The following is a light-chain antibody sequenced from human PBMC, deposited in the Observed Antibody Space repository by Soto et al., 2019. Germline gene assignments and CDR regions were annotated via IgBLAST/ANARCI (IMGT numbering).Light chain of an antibody. CDR1: QSVSSY. CDR2: DAS. Sequence: EIVLTQSPATLSLSPGERATLSCRASQSVSSYLAWYQQKPGQAHRLLIYDASNMATGIPARCSGSGSGTDFTLTISSLEPEDFAVYYCQQRSNWPSTFGGGTKVEIK. CDR3: QQRSNWPST. V-gene: IGKV3-11*01. J-gene: IGKJ4*01.